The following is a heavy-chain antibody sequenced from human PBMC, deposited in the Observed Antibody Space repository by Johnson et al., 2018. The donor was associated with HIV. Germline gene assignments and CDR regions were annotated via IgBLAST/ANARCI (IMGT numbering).Heavy chain of an antibody. CDR1: GFTFSSYG. CDR2: IWYDGNNK. V-gene: IGHV3-33*06. Sequence: QVQLVESGGGVVQPGRSLRLSCAASGFTFSSYGMHWVRQTPGKGLQWVAAIWYDGNNKYYANSVKGRFTIFRDNSENTMYLQMNRLRADDTAVYFCTKDRTNWGYDAFDIWGQGTMVTVSS. CDR3: TKDRTNWGYDAFDI. D-gene: IGHD7-27*01. J-gene: IGHJ3*02.